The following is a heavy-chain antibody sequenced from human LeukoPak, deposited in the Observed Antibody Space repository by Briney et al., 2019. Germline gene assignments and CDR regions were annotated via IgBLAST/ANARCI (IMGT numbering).Heavy chain of an antibody. CDR2: IKSKTDDGTT. V-gene: IGHV3-15*01. D-gene: IGHD6-6*01. Sequence: KSGGSLRLSCATSGFTFSNAWMTWVRQAPGKGLEWLGRIKSKTDDGTTDYAAPVKGRFTISRDDSKNTLYLQMNSLKTEDTAVYYCAKRIQYSSSSAYFDYWGQGTLVAVSS. CDR3: AKRIQYSSSSAYFDY. J-gene: IGHJ4*02. CDR1: GFTFSNAW.